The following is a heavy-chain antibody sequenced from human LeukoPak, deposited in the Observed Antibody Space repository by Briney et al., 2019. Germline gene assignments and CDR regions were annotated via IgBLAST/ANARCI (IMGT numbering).Heavy chain of an antibody. Sequence: GESLKISCKGSGYNFTSYWITWVRQMPGKGLEWMGRIDPSDSYTIYSPSFQGHVTISADKSISTAYVQWSSLKASDTAMYYCARETTVTTVRDYWGQGTLVTVSS. J-gene: IGHJ4*02. CDR2: IDPSDSYT. CDR3: ARETTVTTVRDY. CDR1: GYNFTSYW. D-gene: IGHD4-17*01. V-gene: IGHV5-10-1*01.